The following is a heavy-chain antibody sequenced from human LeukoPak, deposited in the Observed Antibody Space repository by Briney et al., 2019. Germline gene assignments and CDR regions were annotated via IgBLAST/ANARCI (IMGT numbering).Heavy chain of an antibody. D-gene: IGHD4-17*01. CDR3: AREIDYGDYYYYYGMDV. CDR2: IYYSGST. J-gene: IGHJ6*02. Sequence: SETLSLTCTVSGGSISSGSYYWSWIRQHPGKGLEWIGYIYYSGSTYYSPSLKSRVTISVDTSKNQFSLKLSSVTAADTAVYYCAREIDYGDYYYYYGMDVWGQGTTVTVSS. CDR1: GGSISSGSYY. V-gene: IGHV4-31*03.